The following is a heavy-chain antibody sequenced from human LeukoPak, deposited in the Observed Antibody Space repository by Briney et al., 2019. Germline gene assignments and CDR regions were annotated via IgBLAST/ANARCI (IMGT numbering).Heavy chain of an antibody. CDR2: INPNSGGT. J-gene: IGHJ6*02. CDR3: AREFPPPGYYYYGMDV. CDR1: GYSFTGYY. V-gene: IGHV1-2*02. Sequence: ASVKVSRKASGYSFTGYYMHWVRQAPGQGLEWMGWINPNSGGTNYAQKLQGRVTMTRDTSISTAYMELSRLRSDDTAVYYCAREFPPPGYYYYGMDVWGQGTTVTVSS. D-gene: IGHD3-10*01.